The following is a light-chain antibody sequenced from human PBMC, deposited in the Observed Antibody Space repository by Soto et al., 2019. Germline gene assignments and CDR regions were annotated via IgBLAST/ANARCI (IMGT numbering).Light chain of an antibody. J-gene: IGKJ2*01. Sequence: EIVMTQSPATLSVSPGERATLSCRASQSVSSNLAWYRQKPGQAPRLLIYGASTRATGIPARFSGSGSGTEFTLTISSLQSEDFAVYCCQQYKNWPPYTFGQGTKLEIK. CDR1: QSVSSN. CDR3: QQYKNWPPYT. V-gene: IGKV3-15*01. CDR2: GAS.